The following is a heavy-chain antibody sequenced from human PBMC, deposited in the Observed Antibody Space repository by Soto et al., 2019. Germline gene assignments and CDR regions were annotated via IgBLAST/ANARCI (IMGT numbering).Heavy chain of an antibody. CDR1: GGTFSSYT. CDR3: ARDSLYYYDSSGYDDAFDI. J-gene: IGHJ3*02. CDR2: IIPILGIA. V-gene: IGHV1-69*08. D-gene: IGHD3-22*01. Sequence: QVQLVQSGAEVKKPGSSVKVSCKASGGTFSSYTISWVRQAPGQGREWMGRIIPILGIANYAQKFQGRVTLTADKSTSTAYMELSSLRSEDTAVYYCARDSLYYYDSSGYDDAFDIWGQGTMVTVSS.